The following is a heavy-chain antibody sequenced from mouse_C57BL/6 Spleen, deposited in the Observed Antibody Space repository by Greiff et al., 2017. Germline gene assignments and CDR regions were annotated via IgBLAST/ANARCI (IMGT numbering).Heavy chain of an antibody. CDR2: INYDGSST. D-gene: IGHD2-4*01. CDR3: ARGEYDYGFAY. Sequence: EVKLMESEGGLVQPGSSMKLSCTASGFTFSDYYMAWVRQVPEKGLEWVANINYDGSSTYYLDSLKSRFIISRDNAKNILYLQMSSLKSETTATYYCARGEYDYGFAYWGQGTLVTVSA. J-gene: IGHJ3*01. V-gene: IGHV5-16*01. CDR1: GFTFSDYY.